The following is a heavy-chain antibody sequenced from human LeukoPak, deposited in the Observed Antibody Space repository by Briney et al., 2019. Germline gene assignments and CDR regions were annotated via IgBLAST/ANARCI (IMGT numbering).Heavy chain of an antibody. Sequence: GGSLRLSCAASGFAFSRYALHWVRQAPGKGLEYVSSISSHGGSTYYAHSVKGRFTISRDNSKNTLYLQMGSLRAEHMTVYYCASSYLLTGYPLDYWGQGTLVTVPS. CDR2: ISSHGGST. CDR1: GFAFSRYA. D-gene: IGHD3-9*01. V-gene: IGHV3-64*01. J-gene: IGHJ4*02. CDR3: ASSYLLTGYPLDY.